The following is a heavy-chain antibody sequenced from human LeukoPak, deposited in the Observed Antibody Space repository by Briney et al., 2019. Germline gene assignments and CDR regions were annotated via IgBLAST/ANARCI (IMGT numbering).Heavy chain of an antibody. D-gene: IGHD3-10*02. CDR2: SNPNSGGT. Sequence: ASVKVSCTASGYTFTGYYMHWVRQAPGQGREWMGWSNPNSGGTNYAQKFQGRVTMTRDTSISTAYMELSKLRSDDTAVYYCARVPQTVRGVIGYYGMDVWGQGTTVTVSS. CDR1: GYTFTGYY. J-gene: IGHJ6*02. V-gene: IGHV1-2*02. CDR3: ARVPQTVRGVIGYYGMDV.